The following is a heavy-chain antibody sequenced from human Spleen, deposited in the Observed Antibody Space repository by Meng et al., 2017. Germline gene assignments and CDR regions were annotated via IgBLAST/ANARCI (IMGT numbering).Heavy chain of an antibody. D-gene: IGHD1-26*01. J-gene: IGHJ5*02. CDR3: ARDGIEKWELLPFSYNWFDP. CDR2: ISGSGGST. CDR1: GFTFTS. V-gene: IGHV3-23*01. Sequence: GGSLRLSCAASGFTFTSWVRQAPGKGLEWVSAISGSGGSTYYADSVKGRFTISRDNSKNTLYLQIHSLRAEDTAVYYCARDGIEKWELLPFSYNWFDPWGQGTLVTVSS.